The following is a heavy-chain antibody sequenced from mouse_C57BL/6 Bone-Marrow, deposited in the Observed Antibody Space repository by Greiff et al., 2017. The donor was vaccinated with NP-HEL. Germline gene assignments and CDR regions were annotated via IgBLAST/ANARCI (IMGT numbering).Heavy chain of an antibody. Sequence: VQLQQSGAELVRPGASVKLSCTASGFNIKDDYMHWVKQRPEQGLEWIGGIDPENGDTEYASKFQGKATITAATSSNTAYLQLSSLTSEDTAVYYCTNGSLFDYWGQGTTLTVSS. D-gene: IGHD1-1*01. CDR1: GFNIKDDY. CDR3: TNGSLFDY. J-gene: IGHJ2*01. CDR2: IDPENGDT. V-gene: IGHV14-4*01.